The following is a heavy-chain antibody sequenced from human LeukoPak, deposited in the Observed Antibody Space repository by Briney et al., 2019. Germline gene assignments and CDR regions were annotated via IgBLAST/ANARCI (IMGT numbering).Heavy chain of an antibody. CDR1: GFTFGKYW. Sequence: GGSLRLSCVASGFTFGKYWMSWVRQAPGKGLEWVANIKLDGSEKNYVDSVKGRFTISRDNTKNSLYLQMNSLRAEDTAVYYCARATVYVYYYYYGMDVWGQGTTVTVSS. D-gene: IGHD4-17*01. CDR3: ARATVYVYYYYYGMDV. CDR2: IKLDGSEK. V-gene: IGHV3-7*01. J-gene: IGHJ6*02.